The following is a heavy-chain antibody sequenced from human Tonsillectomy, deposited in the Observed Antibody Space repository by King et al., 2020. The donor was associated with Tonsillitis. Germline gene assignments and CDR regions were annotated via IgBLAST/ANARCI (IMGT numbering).Heavy chain of an antibody. V-gene: IGHV4-59*01. CDR1: GGSISNYY. CDR3: ARGLGIAARLPFGY. CDR2: IHYIDST. J-gene: IGHJ4*02. Sequence: QLQESGPGLVKPSETLSLTCTVSGGSISNYYWSWLRQPPGKGLEWIGYIHYIDSTNYNPSLKSRVTISVDKSKNHFSLKLNSVTAADPAVYFCARGLGIAARLPFGYWGQGTLVTVSS. D-gene: IGHD6-6*01.